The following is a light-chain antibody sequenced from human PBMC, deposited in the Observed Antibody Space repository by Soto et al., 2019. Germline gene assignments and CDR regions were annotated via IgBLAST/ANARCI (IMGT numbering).Light chain of an antibody. Sequence: QAVVTQPASVSGSPGQSITISCTGTSSDVGGYNYVSWYQQHPGKAPKLMIYDATHRSSGISDRFSASKSGNTASLTISGLQAEDEADYYCSSYTSSSASVVFGGGTKLTVL. CDR3: SSYTSSSASVV. J-gene: IGLJ2*01. CDR2: DAT. CDR1: SSDVGGYNY. V-gene: IGLV2-14*03.